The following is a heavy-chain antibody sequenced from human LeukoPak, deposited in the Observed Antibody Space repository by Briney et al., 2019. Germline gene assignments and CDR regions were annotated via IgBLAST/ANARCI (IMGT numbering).Heavy chain of an antibody. CDR2: IIPILGIA. J-gene: IGHJ4*02. V-gene: IGHV1-69*04. CDR3: ARTYRGSTLGGEYYFDY. D-gene: IGHD1-26*01. Sequence: ASVKVSCKASGGTFSSYAISWVRQAPGQGLEWMGRIIPILGIANYAQKFQGRVTITADKSTSTAYMELSSLRSEDTAVYYCARTYRGSTLGGEYYFDYWGQGTLVTVSS. CDR1: GGTFSSYA.